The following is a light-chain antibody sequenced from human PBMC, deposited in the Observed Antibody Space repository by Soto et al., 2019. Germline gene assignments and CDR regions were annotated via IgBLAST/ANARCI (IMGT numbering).Light chain of an antibody. Sequence: EIVLTQSPATLSLSAGERATLSCRASQSVRNNYSSWLQQTPGQAPRLLIYNASNRSAGIPDRFSGSGSGSDYSLTISRLEPEDVAVYFCQQHATSPRSFGRRTKVNVK. CDR2: NAS. CDR3: QQHATSPRS. CDR1: QSVRNNY. J-gene: IGKJ3*01. V-gene: IGKV3D-20*02.